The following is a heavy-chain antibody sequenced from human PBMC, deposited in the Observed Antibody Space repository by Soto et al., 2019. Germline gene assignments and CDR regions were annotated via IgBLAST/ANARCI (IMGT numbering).Heavy chain of an antibody. J-gene: IGHJ5*01. Sequence: QVQLVQSGAEVKTPGASVKVSCKASGYTFASYDINWVRQAPGQGLEWMGWMNPNSGNTGYAQKFQGRVTMTRDTALSIAHMELRSLRNEDGAVYYCARSDGYNFNWLDSWGQGPLVTVSA. CDR1: GYTFASYD. V-gene: IGHV1-8*01. CDR2: MNPNSGNT. CDR3: ARSDGYNFNWLDS. D-gene: IGHD2-21*01.